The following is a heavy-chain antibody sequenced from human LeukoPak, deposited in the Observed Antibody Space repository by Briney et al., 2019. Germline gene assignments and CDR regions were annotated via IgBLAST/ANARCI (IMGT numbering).Heavy chain of an antibody. D-gene: IGHD6-19*01. CDR3: AREYLAVAEV. J-gene: IGHJ4*02. CDR2: IWYDGSKK. V-gene: IGHV3-33*01. Sequence: LSGMSLRLSCAASGFTFSSYGMEWVHQAPGKGLEWLTVIWYDGSKKYYADSVKGRFTISRDNSNNMVDLQMNSLRVEDTAVYYCAREYLAVAEVWGQGTLVTVSS. CDR1: GFTFSSYG.